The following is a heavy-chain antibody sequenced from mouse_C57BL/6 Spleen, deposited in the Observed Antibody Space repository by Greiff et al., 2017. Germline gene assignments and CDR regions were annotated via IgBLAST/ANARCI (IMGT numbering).Heavy chain of an antibody. Sequence: QVQLQQSGAELVRPGASVKLSCKASGYTFTDYYINWVKQRPGQGLEWIARLYPGSGNTYYNEKFKGKATLTAEKSSSTAYMQLSSLTSEDSAVYFCARNYGSSAWFAYWGQGTLVTVSA. CDR1: GYTFTDYY. J-gene: IGHJ3*01. CDR3: ARNYGSSAWFAY. CDR2: LYPGSGNT. D-gene: IGHD1-1*01. V-gene: IGHV1-76*01.